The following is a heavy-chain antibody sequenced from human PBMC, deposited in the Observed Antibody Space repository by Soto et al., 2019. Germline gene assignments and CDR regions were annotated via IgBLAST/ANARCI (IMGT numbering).Heavy chain of an antibody. CDR3: ARATYYDFWSGYYLGY. J-gene: IGHJ4*02. CDR2: ISSSSSYT. CDR1: GFTFSDYY. D-gene: IGHD3-3*01. Sequence: GGSLRLSCAASGFTFSDYYMSWIRQAPGKGLEWVSYISSSSSYTNYADSVKGRFTISRDNAKNSLYLQMNSLRAEDTAVYYCARATYYDFWSGYYLGYWGQGTLVTVSS. V-gene: IGHV3-11*06.